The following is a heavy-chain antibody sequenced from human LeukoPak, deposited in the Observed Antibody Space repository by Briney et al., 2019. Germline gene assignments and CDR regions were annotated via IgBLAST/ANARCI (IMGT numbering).Heavy chain of an antibody. V-gene: IGHV3-30*02. Sequence: PGGSLRLSCSASGFTFSSYGMHWVRQAPGKGLEWVAFIRYDGSNKYYADSVKGRFTISRDNSKNTLYLQMNSLRAEDTAVYYCAKDLDSNYYYYYYMDVWGKGTTVTVSS. CDR1: GFTFSSYG. CDR2: IRYDGSNK. D-gene: IGHD3/OR15-3a*01. J-gene: IGHJ6*03. CDR3: AKDLDSNYYYYYYMDV.